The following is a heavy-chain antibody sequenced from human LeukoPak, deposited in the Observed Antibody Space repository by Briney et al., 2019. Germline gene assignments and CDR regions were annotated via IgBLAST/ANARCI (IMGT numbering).Heavy chain of an antibody. Sequence: ASVKVSCKAPGYTFTSYDINWVRQATGQGLEWMGWMNPNSGNTGSAQRFQGRVTMTRNTSISTAYMELSSLRSEDTAVYYCARDPPGIAASGTYYWGQGTLVTVSS. J-gene: IGHJ4*02. V-gene: IGHV1-8*01. CDR1: GYTFTSYD. CDR2: MNPNSGNT. D-gene: IGHD6-13*01. CDR3: ARDPPGIAASGTYY.